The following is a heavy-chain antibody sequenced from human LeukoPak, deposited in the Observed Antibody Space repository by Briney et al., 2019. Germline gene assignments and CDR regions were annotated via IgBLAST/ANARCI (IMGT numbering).Heavy chain of an antibody. D-gene: IGHD2-15*01. Sequence: GRSLRLSCAASGFTFSSYGMHWVRQAPGKGPEWLAVISYDGTNKYYADSVKGRFTLSRDNSKNTLYLQMNSLRAEDTAVYYCAKDVGMIGYCSGGSCYAIDYWGQGTLVTVSS. CDR2: ISYDGTNK. J-gene: IGHJ4*02. CDR1: GFTFSSYG. V-gene: IGHV3-30*18. CDR3: AKDVGMIGYCSGGSCYAIDY.